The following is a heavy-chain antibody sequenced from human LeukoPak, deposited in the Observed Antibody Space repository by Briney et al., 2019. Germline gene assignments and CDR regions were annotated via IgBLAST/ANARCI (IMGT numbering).Heavy chain of an antibody. V-gene: IGHV1-2*02. CDR1: GYTFTGYY. Sequence: ASVKVSCKASGYTFTGYYMHWVRQAPGQGLEWMGWINPNSGGTNYAQKFQGRVTMTRDTSISTAYMELGRLRSDDTAVYYCAAKGLLWFGEDDAFDIWGQGTMVTVSS. J-gene: IGHJ3*02. D-gene: IGHD3-10*01. CDR2: INPNSGGT. CDR3: AAKGLLWFGEDDAFDI.